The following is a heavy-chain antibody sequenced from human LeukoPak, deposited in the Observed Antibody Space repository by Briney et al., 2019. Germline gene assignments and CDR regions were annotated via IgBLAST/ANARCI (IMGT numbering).Heavy chain of an antibody. CDR2: IYYSGST. CDR1: GGPISSYY. CDR3: ARQPPYYDFWSGYYKDGYYYYGMDV. D-gene: IGHD3-3*01. V-gene: IGHV4-59*08. Sequence: SETLSLTCTVSGGPISSYYWSWIRQPPGKGLEWIGYIYYSGSTNYNPSLKSRVTISVDTSKNQFSLKLSSVTAADTAVYYCARQPPYYDFWSGYYKDGYYYYGMDVWGQGTTVTVSS. J-gene: IGHJ6*02.